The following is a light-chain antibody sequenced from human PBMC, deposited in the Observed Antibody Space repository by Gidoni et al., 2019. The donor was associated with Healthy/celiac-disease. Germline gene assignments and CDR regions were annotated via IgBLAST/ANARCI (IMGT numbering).Light chain of an antibody. CDR1: QRVIYSSNNKNY. CDR3: QQYYSTPPA. J-gene: IGKJ4*01. CDR2: WAS. V-gene: IGKV4-1*01. Sequence: DIVMTQSTDSLAVSLGERATLHCKSSQRVIYSSNNKNYLAWYQQKPGQPPKLLIYWASTRESGVPDRFSGSGSGTDFTLTISSLQAEDVAVYYCQQYYSTPPAFGGGTKVEIK.